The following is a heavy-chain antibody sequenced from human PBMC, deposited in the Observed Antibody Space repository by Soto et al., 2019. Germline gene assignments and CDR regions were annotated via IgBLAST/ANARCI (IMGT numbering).Heavy chain of an antibody. CDR1: GYSFTSYW. D-gene: IGHD5-12*01. CDR2: IYPGDSDT. Sequence: GESLKISCKGSGYSFTSYWIGWVRQMPGKGLEWMGIIYPGDSDTRYSPSFQGQVTISADKSISTAYLQWSSLKASDTAMYYCARRISGYDHAYYYYGMDVWGQGTTVTVSS. CDR3: ARRISGYDHAYYYYGMDV. V-gene: IGHV5-51*01. J-gene: IGHJ6*02.